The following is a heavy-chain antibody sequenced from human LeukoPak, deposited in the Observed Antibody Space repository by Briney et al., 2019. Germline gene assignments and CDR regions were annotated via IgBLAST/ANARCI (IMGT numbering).Heavy chain of an antibody. CDR1: GYHFTNYW. CDR3: ARSYSGTYLKAFDI. CDR2: IYLDDSDT. D-gene: IGHD1-26*01. V-gene: IGHV5-51*01. Sequence: GESLKISCKGSGYHFTNYWIGWVRQMPGKGLECTGIIYLDDSDTRNSPSFQGQVTISADKSISTAYLQWSNLKASDTAMYYCARSYSGTYLKAFDIWGQGTMVTVSS. J-gene: IGHJ3*02.